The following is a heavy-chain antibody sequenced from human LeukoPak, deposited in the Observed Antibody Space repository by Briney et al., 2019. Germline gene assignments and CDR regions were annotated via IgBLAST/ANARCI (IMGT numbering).Heavy chain of an antibody. V-gene: IGHV3-7*01. CDR2: IKQDGSEK. J-gene: IGHJ4*02. D-gene: IGHD1-7*01. CDR3: ARVLVNWNYGDFDY. Sequence: GGSLRLCCAASGFTFSRYWMSWVRQASGKGLEWVANIKQDGSEKYYVDSVKGRFTISRDNAKNSLYLQMNSLRDEYTPVYYCARVLVNWNYGDFDYWGQGTLVTVSS. CDR1: GFTFSRYW.